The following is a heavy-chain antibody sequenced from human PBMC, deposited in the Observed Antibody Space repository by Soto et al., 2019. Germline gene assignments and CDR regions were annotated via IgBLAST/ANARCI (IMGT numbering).Heavy chain of an antibody. CDR3: AREARYYYGSGSYPSPIHYYYYMDV. J-gene: IGHJ6*03. CDR2: INHSGST. V-gene: IGHV4-34*01. Sequence: PSETLSLTCAVYGGSFSGYYWSRIRQPPGKGLEWIGEINHSGSTNYNPSLKSRVTISVDTSKNQFSLKLSSVTAADTAVYYCAREARYYYGSGSYPSPIHYYYYMDVWGKGTTVTVSS. D-gene: IGHD3-10*01. CDR1: GGSFSGYY.